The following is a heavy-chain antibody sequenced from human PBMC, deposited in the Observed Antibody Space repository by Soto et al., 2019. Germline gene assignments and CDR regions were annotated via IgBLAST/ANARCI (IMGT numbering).Heavy chain of an antibody. D-gene: IGHD1-1*01. CDR2: IYYTGST. V-gene: IGHV4-59*01. CDR1: GGSISPNY. J-gene: IGHJ4*02. CDR3: ARGRESYNWNYVGY. Sequence: QVQLQESGPGLVKPSETLSLTCTVSGGSISPNYWSWIRQPPGKGLEWIGYIYYTGSTNYNPSLKSRVTISVDTSKNQFSLKLSSVTAADTAVYYRARGRESYNWNYVGYWGQGILVTVSS.